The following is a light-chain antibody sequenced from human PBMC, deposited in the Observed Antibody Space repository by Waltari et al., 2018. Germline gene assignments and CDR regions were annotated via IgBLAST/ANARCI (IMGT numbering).Light chain of an antibody. CDR1: QRVTSIY. V-gene: IGKV3-20*01. CDR2: DAS. Sequence: EIVLTQFPGTLSLSPGARANLSRRASQRVTSIYLAWYQQKPGQAPRLLIYDASSRATGIPVRFSGSESGTDFTLTNSRLEPEDFAVYYCQQYGSSLYTFVQGTKLEIK. CDR3: QQYGSSLYT. J-gene: IGKJ2*01.